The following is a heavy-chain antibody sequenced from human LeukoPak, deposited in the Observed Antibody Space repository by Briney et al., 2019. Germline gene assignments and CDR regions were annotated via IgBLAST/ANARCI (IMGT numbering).Heavy chain of an antibody. J-gene: IGHJ4*02. D-gene: IGHD3-10*01. CDR1: GFSFSSYS. Sequence: PGGSLRLSCAASGFSFSSYSMNWVRQAPGKGLEWVSYISLDSSTMYYADSVKGRFTISRDYAKNSLYLQMNSLRAEDTAVYYCAKEGSVLWFGELLRYFDYWGQGTLVTVSS. CDR3: AKEGSVLWFGELLRYFDY. V-gene: IGHV3-48*01. CDR2: ISLDSSTM.